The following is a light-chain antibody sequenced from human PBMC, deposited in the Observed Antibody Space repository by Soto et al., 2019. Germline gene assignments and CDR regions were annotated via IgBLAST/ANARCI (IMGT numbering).Light chain of an antibody. J-gene: IGKJ1*01. CDR2: GAS. Sequence: EYVLTQSPATVSLSPGERATLSCRASQSVSSYLALYQQKPGQAPRLLICGASSRATGIPDRFSGSGSGTDFTLTISRLEPEDLAVYFCQQYGRSPTFGQGTKVDVK. CDR1: QSVSSY. V-gene: IGKV3-20*01. CDR3: QQYGRSPT.